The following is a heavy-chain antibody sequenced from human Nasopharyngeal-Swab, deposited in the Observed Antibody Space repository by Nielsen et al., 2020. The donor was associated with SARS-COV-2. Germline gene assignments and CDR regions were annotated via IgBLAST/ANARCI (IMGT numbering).Heavy chain of an antibody. CDR2: FDPEDGER. D-gene: IGHD4-17*01. CDR3: ATVGRLRDDAFDI. V-gene: IGHV1-24*01. Sequence: ASVKVSCKVSGYTLTELSMHWVRQAPGKGLEWMGGFDPEDGERIYAQKFHGRVSMTEDTSTDTGHMELSSLRYEDTAVYYCATVGRLRDDAFDIWGQGTMVTVSS. CDR1: GYTLTELS. J-gene: IGHJ3*02.